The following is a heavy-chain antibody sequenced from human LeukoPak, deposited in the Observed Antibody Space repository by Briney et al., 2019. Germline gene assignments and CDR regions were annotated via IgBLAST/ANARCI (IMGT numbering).Heavy chain of an antibody. D-gene: IGHD4-17*01. CDR2: IYTSGST. CDR1: GGSISSSSYY. CDR3: ARGHTVTGFDY. V-gene: IGHV4-61*02. Sequence: PSETLSLTCTVSGGSISSSSYYWSWIRQPAGKGLEWIGRIYTSGSTNYNPSLKSRVTMSVDTSKNQFSLKLSSVTAADTTVYYCARGHTVTGFDYWGQGTLVTVSS. J-gene: IGHJ4*02.